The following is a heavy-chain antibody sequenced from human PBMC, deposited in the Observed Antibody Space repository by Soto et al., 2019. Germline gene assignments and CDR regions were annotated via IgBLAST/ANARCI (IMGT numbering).Heavy chain of an antibody. D-gene: IGHD2-15*01. Sequence: GGSLRLSCAASGFTFSNAWMNWVRQAPGKGLEWVGRIKSKTDGGTTDYAAPVKSRFTISRDDSKNTLYLQMNSLKTEDTAVYYCTTDPFFRNIVVVVAATPVDHQGFDYWGQGTLVTVSS. V-gene: IGHV3-15*07. CDR1: GFTFSNAW. CDR2: IKSKTDGGTT. CDR3: TTDPFFRNIVVVVAATPVDHQGFDY. J-gene: IGHJ4*02.